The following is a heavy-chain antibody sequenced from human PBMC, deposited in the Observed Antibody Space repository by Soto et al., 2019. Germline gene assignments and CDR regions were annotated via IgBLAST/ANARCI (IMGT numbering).Heavy chain of an antibody. CDR1: GFTFSSYG. J-gene: IGHJ4*02. CDR2: IWYDGSNK. V-gene: IGHV3-33*01. D-gene: IGHD3-22*01. Sequence: PGGSLRLSCAASGFTFSSYGMHWVRQAPGKGLEWVAVIWYDGSNKYYADSVKGRFTISRDNSKNTLCLQMNSLRAEDTAVYYCARDPGVMEEIVVAYRGRFFDYWGQGTLVTVSS. CDR3: ARDPGVMEEIVVAYRGRFFDY.